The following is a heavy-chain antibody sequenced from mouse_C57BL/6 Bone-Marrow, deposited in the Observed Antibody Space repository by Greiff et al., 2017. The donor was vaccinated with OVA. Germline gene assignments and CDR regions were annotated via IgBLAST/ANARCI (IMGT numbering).Heavy chain of an antibody. V-gene: IGHV8-8*01. CDR1: GFSLSTFGMG. CDR3: ARMFYYGSSDDY. CDR2: IWWDDDK. J-gene: IGHJ2*01. Sequence: QVTLKESGPGILQPSQTLSLTCSFSGFSLSTFGMGVGWIRQPSGKGLEWLAHIWWDDDKYYNPALKRRLTISKDTSKNQVFLKIANVDTADTATDYCARMFYYGSSDDYWGQGTTLTVSS. D-gene: IGHD1-1*01.